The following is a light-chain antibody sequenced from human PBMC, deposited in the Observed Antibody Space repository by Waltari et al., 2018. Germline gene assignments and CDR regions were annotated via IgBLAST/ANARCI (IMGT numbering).Light chain of an antibody. J-gene: IGKJ1*01. V-gene: IGKV4-1*01. CDR2: WAS. Sequence: QTVLYSSNNKNYLAWYQQKPGQPPKLLIYWASTRESGVPDRFSGSGSGTDFTLTISSLQAEDVAVYYCQQYYSTPWTFGQGTKVEIK. CDR1: QTVLYSSNNKNY. CDR3: QQYYSTPWT.